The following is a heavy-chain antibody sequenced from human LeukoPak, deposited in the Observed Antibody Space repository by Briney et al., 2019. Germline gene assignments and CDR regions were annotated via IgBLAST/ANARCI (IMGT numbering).Heavy chain of an antibody. V-gene: IGHV3-21*01. CDR2: ISSSSSYI. D-gene: IGHD1-26*01. J-gene: IGHJ6*03. CDR1: GFTFSSYS. Sequence: GGSLRLSCAASGFTFSSYSMNWVRQAPGKGLEWVSSISSSSSYIYYADSVKGRFTISRDNAKNSLYLQMNSLRAKDTAVYYCARAGSQTGYYYYMDVWGKGTTVTVSS. CDR3: ARAGSQTGYYYYMDV.